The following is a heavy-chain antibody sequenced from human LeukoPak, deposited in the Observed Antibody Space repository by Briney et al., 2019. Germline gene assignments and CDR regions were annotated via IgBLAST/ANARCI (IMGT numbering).Heavy chain of an antibody. D-gene: IGHD4-17*01. CDR3: ARASRHSTTVTTPGY. CDR1: GYTFTGYY. CDR2: INPNRGGT. J-gene: IGHJ4*02. V-gene: IGHV1-2*02. Sequence: ASVKVSCKASGYTFTGYYMHWVRQAPGQGLEWMGWINPNRGGTNYAQKFQGRVTMTRDTSISTAYMELSRLRSDDTAVYYCARASRHSTTVTTPGYWGQGTLVTVSS.